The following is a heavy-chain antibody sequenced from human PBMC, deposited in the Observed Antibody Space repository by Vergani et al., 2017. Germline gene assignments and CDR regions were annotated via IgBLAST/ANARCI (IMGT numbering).Heavy chain of an antibody. CDR3: AKYLRDSTDRLPDS. J-gene: IGHJ4*02. Sequence: QVQLVESAGGVVQPGGSLRLSCAASGFTFSNFGMHWIRQAPGQGLEWMAYIGKDGINTRYKEAVKGRFTVTRENSKDILYLQMDSLRSEDTALYYCAKYLRDSTDRLPDSWGPGTLFIVSS. D-gene: IGHD2-21*02. CDR1: GFTFSNFG. CDR2: IGKDGINT. V-gene: IGHV3-30*02.